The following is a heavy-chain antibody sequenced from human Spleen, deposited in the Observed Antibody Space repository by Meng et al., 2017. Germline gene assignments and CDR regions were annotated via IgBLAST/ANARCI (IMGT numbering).Heavy chain of an antibody. V-gene: IGHV1-2*02. Sequence: ASVKVSCKASGYTFTGYYMHWVRQAPGQGLEWMGWINPNSGGTNYAQKFQGRVTMTRDTSTSTAYMELSSLRSDDTAVYYCARQHITLGWGVMKNPPPHAFDVWGQGTMVTVSS. CDR1: GYTFTGYY. CDR2: INPNSGGT. D-gene: IGHD3-10*01. CDR3: ARQHITLGWGVMKNPPPHAFDV. J-gene: IGHJ3*01.